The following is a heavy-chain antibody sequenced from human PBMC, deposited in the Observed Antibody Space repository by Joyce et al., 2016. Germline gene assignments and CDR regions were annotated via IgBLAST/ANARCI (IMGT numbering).Heavy chain of an antibody. CDR1: GFTFSNYY. Sequence: EVQLVESGGGLVKPGESLRLSCVASGFTFSNYYMNWVRQAPGEGVEWVSSITSVSTSRYYVDSVKGRFTVSRDNAKNTLYLEMTSLRAEDTAVYYCARGEQQLFPLDYWGQGTLVTVSS. D-gene: IGHD6-13*01. CDR2: ITSVSTSR. V-gene: IGHV3-21*01. J-gene: IGHJ4*02. CDR3: ARGEQQLFPLDY.